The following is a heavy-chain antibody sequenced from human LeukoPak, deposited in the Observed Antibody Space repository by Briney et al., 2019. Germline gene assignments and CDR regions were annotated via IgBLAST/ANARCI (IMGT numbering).Heavy chain of an antibody. V-gene: IGHV4-38-2*01. J-gene: IGHJ4*02. D-gene: IGHD3-10*01. CDR3: ARYDSGSYFDN. Sequence: SETLSLTCAVSGYSISSGYYWGWIRQPPGKGLQWIGRISHSGTTNYNPSLKSRVTTSIDTSKNQFSLKLSSVTAADTAVYYCARYDSGSYFDNWGQGTLITVSS. CDR2: ISHSGTT. CDR1: GYSISSGYY.